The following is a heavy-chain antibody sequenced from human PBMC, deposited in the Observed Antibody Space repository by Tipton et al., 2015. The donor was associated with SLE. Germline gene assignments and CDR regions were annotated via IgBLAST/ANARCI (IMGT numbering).Heavy chain of an antibody. Sequence: TLSLTCTISGGSINLYYWSWIRQPPGKGLEWIGYIYYDGSTNYNPSLKSRVTMSIDTSKTQFSLKMRSVTAADTAVYYCVRGGPGRPDYWGQGTLVTVSS. D-gene: IGHD3-16*01. CDR2: IYYDGST. V-gene: IGHV4-59*08. CDR1: GGSINLYY. J-gene: IGHJ4*02. CDR3: VRGGPGRPDY.